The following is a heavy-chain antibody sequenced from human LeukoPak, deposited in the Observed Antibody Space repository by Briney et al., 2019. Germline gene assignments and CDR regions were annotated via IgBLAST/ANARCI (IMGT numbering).Heavy chain of an antibody. Sequence: TGGSLRLSCAVSGFSFYTYGIHWVRHAPGKGLEWVAVIWNDGSNKYYADSVKGRFTISRDNSKNTLYLQMNSLRTEDTAVYYCARSQRRLRTSAFDIWGQGTMVTVSS. CDR3: ARSQRRLRTSAFDI. CDR2: IWNDGSNK. CDR1: GFSFYTYG. J-gene: IGHJ3*02. D-gene: IGHD1-1*01. V-gene: IGHV3-33*01.